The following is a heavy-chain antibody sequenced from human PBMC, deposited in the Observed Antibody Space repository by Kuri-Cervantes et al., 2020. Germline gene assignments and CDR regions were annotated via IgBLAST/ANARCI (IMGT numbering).Heavy chain of an antibody. CDR1: GFTFSSYG. CDR3: ARLYCSGGSCPGYFDL. V-gene: IGHV3-30*03. Sequence: GESLKISCAASGFTFSSYGMHWVRQAPGKGLEWVAVISYDGSNKYYADSVKGRFATSRDNAKNSLYLQMNSLRAEDTAVYYCARLYCSGGSCPGYFDLWGRGTLVTVSS. CDR2: ISYDGSNK. J-gene: IGHJ2*01. D-gene: IGHD2-15*01.